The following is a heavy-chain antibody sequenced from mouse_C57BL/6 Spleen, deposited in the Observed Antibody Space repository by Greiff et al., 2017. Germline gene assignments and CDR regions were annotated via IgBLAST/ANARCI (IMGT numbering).Heavy chain of an antibody. Sequence: QVQLQQSGAELVRPGTSVKVSCKASGYAFTNYLIEWVKQRPGQGLEWIGVINPGSGGTNYTEKFKGKATLTADKSSSTAYMQLSSLTSEDSAVYFCARRLGGDFDYWGQGTTLTVSS. D-gene: IGHD4-1*01. CDR2: INPGSGGT. V-gene: IGHV1-54*01. CDR3: ARRLGGDFDY. J-gene: IGHJ2*01. CDR1: GYAFTNYL.